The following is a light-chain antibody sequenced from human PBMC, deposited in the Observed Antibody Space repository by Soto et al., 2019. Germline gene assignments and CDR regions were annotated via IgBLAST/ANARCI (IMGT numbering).Light chain of an antibody. J-gene: IGKJ1*01. CDR1: QPIGTS. CDR2: AAT. V-gene: IGKV1-39*01. Sequence: DIQMTQSPSSLSAFVGDSVTVTCRASQPIGTSLHWYQQRAGTAPKVLISAATKLQSGVPSRFSGSGSGTDFTLTINSLQPEDFATYYCQHNYNTHRTFGQGTKVDIK. CDR3: QHNYNTHRT.